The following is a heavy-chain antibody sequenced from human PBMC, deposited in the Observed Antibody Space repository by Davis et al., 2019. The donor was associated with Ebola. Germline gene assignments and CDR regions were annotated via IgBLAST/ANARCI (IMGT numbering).Heavy chain of an antibody. CDR3: ATGTGFLQQLDSAFDI. CDR2: FDPEDGET. V-gene: IGHV1-24*01. Sequence: ASVKVSCKVSGYTLTELSMHWVRQAPGKGLEWMGGFDPEDGETIYAQKFQGRVTMTEDTSTDTAYMELSSLRSEDTAVYYCATGTGFLQQLDSAFDIWGQGTMVTVSS. D-gene: IGHD6-13*01. CDR1: GYTLTELS. J-gene: IGHJ3*02.